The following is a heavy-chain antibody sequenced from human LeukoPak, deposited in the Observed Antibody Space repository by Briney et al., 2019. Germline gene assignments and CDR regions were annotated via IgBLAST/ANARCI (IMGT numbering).Heavy chain of an antibody. CDR2: ISSSGSTI. J-gene: IGHJ4*02. CDR1: GFTFSDYY. V-gene: IGHV3-11*04. D-gene: IGHD5/OR15-5a*01. CDR3: VRDLGFSTFDN. Sequence: TGGSLRLSCAASGFTFSDYYMSWIRQAPGKGLEWVSYISSSGSTIYYADSVKGRFTISRDNAKNSLYLQMNSLRAEDTAVYFCVRDLGFSTFDNWGQGTLVTVSS.